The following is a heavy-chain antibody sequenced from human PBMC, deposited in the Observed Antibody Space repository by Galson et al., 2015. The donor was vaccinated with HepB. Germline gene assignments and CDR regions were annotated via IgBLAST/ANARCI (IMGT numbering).Heavy chain of an antibody. D-gene: IGHD2-15*01. CDR3: AREGSRIVFHAFDT. CDR2: IQYDGSNK. Sequence: SLRLSCAASGFTFDTYAMSWVRQAPGKGLEWVAVIQYDGSNKVYADSVKGRFTISRDNSKNTLYLEMNSLRAEDTAVYYCAREGSRIVFHAFDTWGQGTMVTVSS. J-gene: IGHJ3*02. CDR1: GFTFDTYA. V-gene: IGHV3-33*08.